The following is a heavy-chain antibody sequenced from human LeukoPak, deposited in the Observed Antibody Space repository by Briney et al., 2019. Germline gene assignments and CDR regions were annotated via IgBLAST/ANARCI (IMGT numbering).Heavy chain of an antibody. J-gene: IGHJ3*02. CDR3: ARPMSSSSCDAFDI. Sequence: GGSLRLSCVASGFTFCNYYMHWVRQVPGKGPVWVSRISGDGSSILYADSVKGRFTISRDNAKNSLYVQMNSLRADDSAVYYCARPMSSSSCDAFDIWGQGTMVTVSS. V-gene: IGHV3-74*01. CDR2: ISGDGSSI. CDR1: GFTFCNYY. D-gene: IGHD6-13*01.